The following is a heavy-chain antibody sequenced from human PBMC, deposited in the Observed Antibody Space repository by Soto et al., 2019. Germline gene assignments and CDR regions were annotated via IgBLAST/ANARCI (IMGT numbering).Heavy chain of an antibody. V-gene: IGHV3-48*01. J-gene: IGHJ4*02. D-gene: IGHD3-9*01. CDR2: ISSSGNTI. CDR3: ARYYDILTV. CDR1: GFTFSTYS. Sequence: GGSLRLSCAASGFTFSTYSMNWVRQAPGKGLEWVSYISSSGNTIYYADSVKGRFTISRDNAKNSLFLQMNSLRAEDTAVYYCARYYDILTVWGQGTLVTVSS.